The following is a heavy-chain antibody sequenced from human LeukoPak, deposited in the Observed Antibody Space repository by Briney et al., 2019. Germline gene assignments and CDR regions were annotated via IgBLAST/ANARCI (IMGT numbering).Heavy chain of an antibody. J-gene: IGHJ5*02. CDR1: GGSFSGYY. CDR3: ARAGYCSGGSCYSGAKWFDP. CDR2: INHSGST. D-gene: IGHD2-15*01. V-gene: IGHV4-34*01. Sequence: PSETLSLTCAVYGGSFSGYYWSWIRQPPGKGLEWVGEINHSGSTNYNPSLKSRVTISVDTSKNQSSLKLSSVTAADTAVYYCARAGYCSGGSCYSGAKWFDPWGQGTLVTVSS.